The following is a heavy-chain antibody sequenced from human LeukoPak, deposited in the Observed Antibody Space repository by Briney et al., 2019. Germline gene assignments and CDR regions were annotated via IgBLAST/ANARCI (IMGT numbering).Heavy chain of an antibody. J-gene: IGHJ3*02. CDR3: ARIRGYSYGYYAFDI. CDR2: IYSGGST. Sequence: SGRSLRLSCAASGFTFSSYAMHWVRQAPGKGLEWVSVIYSGGSTYYADSVKGRFTISRDNSKNTLYLQMDSLRAEDTAVYYCARIRGYSYGYYAFDIWGQGTMVTVSS. D-gene: IGHD5-18*01. CDR1: GFTFSSYA. V-gene: IGHV3-53*01.